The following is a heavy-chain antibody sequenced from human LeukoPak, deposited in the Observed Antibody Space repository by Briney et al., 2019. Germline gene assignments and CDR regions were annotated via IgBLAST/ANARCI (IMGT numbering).Heavy chain of an antibody. D-gene: IGHD1-26*01. J-gene: IGHJ4*02. CDR3: ARESYGGA. Sequence: GGSLRLSCAASGFTVTSNSMSWVRQAPGKGLEWVSVIYSSGSTHFADSVKGRFSISRDNSKNTLYLLMSGLRLEDTAVYYCARESYGGAWGQGTLVTVSS. V-gene: IGHV3-53*01. CDR1: GFTVTSNS. CDR2: IYSSGST.